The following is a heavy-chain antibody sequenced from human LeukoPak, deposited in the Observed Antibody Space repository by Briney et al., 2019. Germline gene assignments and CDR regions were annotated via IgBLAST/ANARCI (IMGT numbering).Heavy chain of an antibody. V-gene: IGHV4-31*03. D-gene: IGHD3-22*01. CDR3: ARNFDSYTAFDI. CDR1: GGSISSDIYY. CDR2: IYYSGST. J-gene: IGHJ3*02. Sequence: SETLSLTCTVSGGSISSDIYYWSWIRQHPGKGLEWIGYIYYSGSTYYNPSLKSRVTMTVDTSKNNFSLQLSSVTAADTAVYYCARNFDSYTAFDIWGQGTMVTVPS.